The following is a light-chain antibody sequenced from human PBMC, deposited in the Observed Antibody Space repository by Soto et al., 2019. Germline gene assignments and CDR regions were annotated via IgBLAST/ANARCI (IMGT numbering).Light chain of an antibody. CDR2: LAS. Sequence: DIVMTQSPLSLPVSPGEPASISCRSSQSLLHSNGYNYLDWYLQKPGQSPQLLIYLASKRASGVPDRFSGSGSGTDFTLKISRVEAEDVGVYYCMQSLQTPPFTFGPGTKVEIK. J-gene: IGKJ3*01. CDR1: QSLLHSNGYNY. CDR3: MQSLQTPPFT. V-gene: IGKV2-28*01.